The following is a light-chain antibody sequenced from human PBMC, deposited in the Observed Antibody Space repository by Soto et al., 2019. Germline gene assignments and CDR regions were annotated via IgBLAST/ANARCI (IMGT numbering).Light chain of an antibody. CDR1: SSDVGGYNY. J-gene: IGLJ1*01. CDR2: DVS. Sequence: QSALTQPASVSGSPGQSITISCTGTSSDVGGYNYVSWYQQHPGKAPKLMIYDVSNRPSGVSNRFSGSKSGNTASLTISGLHAEDEADYYRSSYTSSSTLEGYVFGTGTKLTVL. V-gene: IGLV2-14*01. CDR3: SSYTSSSTLEGYV.